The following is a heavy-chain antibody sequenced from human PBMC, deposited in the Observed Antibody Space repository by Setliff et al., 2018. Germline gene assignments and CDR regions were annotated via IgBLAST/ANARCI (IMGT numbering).Heavy chain of an antibody. CDR2: INPRTGVT. J-gene: IGHJ6*04. Sequence: VSVKVSCKASGYTFTGHYIHWVRQAPGQGLEWMGWINPRTGVTNYAQKFKGRVTMTRDTSITTVYMDLSSLKSDDTAVYYCARGTDYHGSGSYWAKDVWGKGTTVTVSS. CDR1: GYTFTGHY. D-gene: IGHD3-10*01. CDR3: ARGTDYHGSGSYWAKDV. V-gene: IGHV1-2*02.